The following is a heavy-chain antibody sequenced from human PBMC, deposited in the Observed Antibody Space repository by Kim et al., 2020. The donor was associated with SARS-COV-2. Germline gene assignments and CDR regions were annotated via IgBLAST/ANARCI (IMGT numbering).Heavy chain of an antibody. CDR1: GFTVSSNY. Sequence: GGSLRLSCAASGFTVSSNYMSWVRQAPGKGLEWVSVIYSGGSTYYADSVKGRFTISRDNSKNTLYLQMNSLRAEDTAVYYCARGSSSWWIDYWGQGTLVTVSS. J-gene: IGHJ4*02. V-gene: IGHV3-66*01. CDR2: IYSGGST. CDR3: ARGSSSWWIDY. D-gene: IGHD6-13*01.